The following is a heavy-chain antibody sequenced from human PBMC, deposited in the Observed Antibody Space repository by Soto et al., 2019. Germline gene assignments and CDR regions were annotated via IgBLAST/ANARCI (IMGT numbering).Heavy chain of an antibody. CDR1: GYTLTELS. V-gene: IGHV1-24*01. J-gene: IGHJ6*02. Sequence: ASVKVSCKVSGYTLTELSMHWVRQAPGKGLEWMGGFDPEDGETIYAQKFQGRVTMTEDTSTDTAYMELSSLRSEDTAVYYCATIPSYCSSTSCYTYYYYGMDVWGQGTTVTVSS. CDR3: ATIPSYCSSTSCYTYYYYGMDV. D-gene: IGHD2-2*02. CDR2: FDPEDGET.